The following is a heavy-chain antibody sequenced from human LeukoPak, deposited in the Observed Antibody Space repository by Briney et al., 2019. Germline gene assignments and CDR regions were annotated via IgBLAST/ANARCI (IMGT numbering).Heavy chain of an antibody. CDR1: GYTFTSYY. D-gene: IGHD3-22*01. V-gene: IGHV1-46*01. CDR2: INPSGGST. Sequence: ASMKVSCKASGYTFTSYYMHWVRQAPGQGLEWMGIINPSGGSTSYAQKFQGRVTMTRDTSTSTVYMELSSLRSEDTAVYYCARTISGYRPSDVWGQGTTVTVSS. CDR3: ARTISGYRPSDV. J-gene: IGHJ6*02.